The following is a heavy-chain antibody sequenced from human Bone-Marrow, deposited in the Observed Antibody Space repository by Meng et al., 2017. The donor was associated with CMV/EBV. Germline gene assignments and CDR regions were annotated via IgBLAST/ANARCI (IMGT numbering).Heavy chain of an antibody. CDR1: GFTFSSNW. J-gene: IGHJ4*02. CDR3: VRDDRRTTLCDY. Sequence: GGSLRLSCAASGFTFSSNWMTWVRQAPGKGLEWVANINQDGSEKNYVDSVKGRFTISKDNVENSLYLQMSSLRAEDTAVYYCVRDDRRTTLCDYWGQGKLVNVDS. D-gene: IGHD3-22*01. V-gene: IGHV3-7*01. CDR2: INQDGSEK.